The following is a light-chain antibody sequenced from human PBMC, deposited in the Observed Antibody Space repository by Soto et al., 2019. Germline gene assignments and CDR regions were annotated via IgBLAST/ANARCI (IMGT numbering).Light chain of an antibody. J-gene: IGKJ4*01. V-gene: IGKV1-9*01. CDR1: QGINSY. CDR3: EQTRSYPST. Sequence: IQLTQSPSSLSASVGDRVTITCRASQGINSYLAWYQQKPGKVPQLLFYEASILQSGVPSRFSGSGSGTDFTLTISSLQAEDVATAYCEQTRSYPSTFGGGTKVEIK. CDR2: EAS.